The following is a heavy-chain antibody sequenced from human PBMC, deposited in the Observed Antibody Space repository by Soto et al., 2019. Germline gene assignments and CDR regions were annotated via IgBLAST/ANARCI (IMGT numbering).Heavy chain of an antibody. CDR1: GGSVSSGVFS. J-gene: IGHJ6*02. Sequence: TLALTCAVSGGSVSSGVFSWNWIRQPPGQGLEWIGYISHGGSPHYTPSLRSRVSISVDRSTNVISLNLTSMTPADTAVYFCARGHYYYAMDVWGQGTTVTVSS. V-gene: IGHV4-30-2*01. CDR2: ISHGGSP. CDR3: ARGHYYYAMDV.